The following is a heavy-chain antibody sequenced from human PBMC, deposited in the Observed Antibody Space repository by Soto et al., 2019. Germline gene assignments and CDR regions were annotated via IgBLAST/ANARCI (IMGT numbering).Heavy chain of an antibody. V-gene: IGHV3-23*01. CDR3: AKARAPITALDYFDY. J-gene: IGHJ4*02. Sequence: GGSLSLSCAASGFTFSSYAMSWVRQAPGKGLEWVSAISGSGGSTYYADSVKGRFTISRDNSKNTLYLQMNSLRAEDTAVYYCAKARAPITALDYFDYWGQGTLVTVSS. D-gene: IGHD3-10*01. CDR1: GFTFSSYA. CDR2: ISGSGGST.